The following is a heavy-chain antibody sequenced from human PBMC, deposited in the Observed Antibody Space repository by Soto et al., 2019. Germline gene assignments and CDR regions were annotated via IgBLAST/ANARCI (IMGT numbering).Heavy chain of an antibody. CDR2: VSGRSGSK. CDR3: AKDWSIGTTCYCLEN. D-gene: IGHD1-7*01. V-gene: IGHV3-23*01. CDR1: GCTLSSYA. J-gene: IGHJ4*02. Sequence: EVQLLESGGGLVPPGGSLRLSFAASGCTLSSYAMSWVRQAPGKGLEWVSSVSGRSGSKSYADSVKCRFNISRDNSKGTVYLQMDSLRAEVKAGYFCAKDWSIGTTCYCLENWGQGTLVTVSS.